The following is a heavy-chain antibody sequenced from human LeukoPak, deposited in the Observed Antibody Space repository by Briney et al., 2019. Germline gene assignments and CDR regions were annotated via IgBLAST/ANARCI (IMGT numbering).Heavy chain of an antibody. D-gene: IGHD6-19*01. V-gene: IGHV1-2*02. Sequence: ASVKVSCKAFGYTFSDNYIHWIRQAPGQGLEWMGWINPNSGGTNYAQKFKGRVTMTRDTSTSTVYMELSSLRSEDTAVYYCARFAVHRRLTVAGQFGLDYWGQGTLVTVSS. CDR2: INPNSGGT. CDR1: GYTFSDNY. J-gene: IGHJ4*02. CDR3: ARFAVHRRLTVAGQFGLDY.